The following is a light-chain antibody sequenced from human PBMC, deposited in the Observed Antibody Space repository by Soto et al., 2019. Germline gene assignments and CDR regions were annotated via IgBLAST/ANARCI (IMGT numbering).Light chain of an antibody. CDR3: SSYTSTSTLGV. Sequence: QSALTQPASVSGSPGQSITIPCTGTSSDVGAYNYVSWYQQPPGKAPKLLIYDVTHRPSGVSSRFSGSKSGNTASLTISGLQAEDEADYFCSSYTSTSTLGVFGGGTQLTVL. V-gene: IGLV2-14*01. CDR1: SSDVGAYNY. J-gene: IGLJ2*01. CDR2: DVT.